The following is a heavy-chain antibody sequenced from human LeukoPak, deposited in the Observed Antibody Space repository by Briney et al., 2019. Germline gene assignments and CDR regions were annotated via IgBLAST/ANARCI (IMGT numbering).Heavy chain of an antibody. J-gene: IGHJ3*02. CDR1: GFTFSSYS. Sequence: GGSLRLSCAASGFTFSSYSMNWVRQAPGKGLELISYIDISGSTMYYADSVKGRFTISRDNAKNSLYLQMNSLRDEDTAVFYCARTEWDSHPGSFDIWGQGTMVTVSS. CDR2: IDISGSTM. V-gene: IGHV3-48*02. D-gene: IGHD1-26*01. CDR3: ARTEWDSHPGSFDI.